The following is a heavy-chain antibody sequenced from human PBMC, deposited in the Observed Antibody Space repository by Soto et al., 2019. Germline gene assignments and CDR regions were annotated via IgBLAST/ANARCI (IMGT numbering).Heavy chain of an antibody. CDR2: LYYGRRA. CDR1: GDSISSYY. Sequence: QVQLQESGPGLVKPSETLSLTCAVSGDSISSYYCMWIRQPPGKGLVTIDYLYYGRRANYKPSLKSRVPLPVDTSKNQCSMKLRSMTAADTAVYYCALRSMAVVPEYWGQGTLVTVSS. J-gene: IGHJ4*02. CDR3: ALRSMAVVPEY. V-gene: IGHV4-59*01. D-gene: IGHD3-22*01.